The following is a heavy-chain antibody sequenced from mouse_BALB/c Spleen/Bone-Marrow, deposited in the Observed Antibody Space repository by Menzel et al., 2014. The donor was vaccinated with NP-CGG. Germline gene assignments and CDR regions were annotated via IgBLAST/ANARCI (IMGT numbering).Heavy chain of an antibody. CDR3: ARGLLQYYYAMDY. J-gene: IGHJ4*01. CDR1: GFNIKDTY. V-gene: IGHV14-3*02. CDR2: IDPANGNT. D-gene: IGHD2-3*01. Sequence: VQLKQSGAELVKPGASVKLSCTASGFNIKDTYMHWVKQRPEQGLEWIGRIDPANGNTKYDPKFQGKATITADTSSSTAYLQLSSLTSEDTAVYYCARGLLQYYYAMDYWGQGTSVTVSS.